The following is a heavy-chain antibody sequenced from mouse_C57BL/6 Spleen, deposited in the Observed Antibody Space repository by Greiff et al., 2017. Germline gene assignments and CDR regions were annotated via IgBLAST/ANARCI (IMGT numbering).Heavy chain of an antibody. CDR2: SSNKANDYTT. J-gene: IGHJ3*01. CDR1: GFTFRDFY. Sequence: EVKLMESGGGLVQSGRSLRLSCATSGFTFRDFYMEWVRQAPGKGLEWIAASSNKANDYTTEYSASVKGRFIVSRDTSQSILYLQMNALRAEDTAIYYCARDAGFAYWGQGTLVTVSA. V-gene: IGHV7-1*01. CDR3: ARDAGFAY.